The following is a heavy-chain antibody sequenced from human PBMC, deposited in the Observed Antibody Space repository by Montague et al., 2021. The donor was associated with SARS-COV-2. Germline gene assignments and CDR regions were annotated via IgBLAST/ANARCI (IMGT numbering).Heavy chain of an antibody. Sequence: CAISGDSVSSNSAAWNWIRQSPSRGLEFLGRTYYRSKWYNDYAXXXKXRVTINPDTSKNQFSLQLNSVTPEDTAVYYCARAQYSGNYWGFDPWGQGTLVTVSS. J-gene: IGHJ5*02. CDR3: ARAQYSGNYWGFDP. CDR2: TYYRSKWYN. D-gene: IGHD1-26*01. CDR1: GDSVSSNSAA. V-gene: IGHV6-1*01.